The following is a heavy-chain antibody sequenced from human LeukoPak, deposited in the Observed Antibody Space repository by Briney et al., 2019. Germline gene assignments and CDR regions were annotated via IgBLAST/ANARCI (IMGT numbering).Heavy chain of an antibody. CDR1: GGTFSSYA. V-gene: IGHV1-69*04. J-gene: IGHJ5*02. Sequence: GSSVKVSCKASGGTFSSYAISWVRQAPGQGLEWMGRIIPILGIANYAQKFQGRVTITADKSTSTAYMELSSLRSEDTAVYYCARAGLYGADGPWGQGTLVTVSS. D-gene: IGHD4-17*01. CDR3: ARAGLYGADGP. CDR2: IIPILGIA.